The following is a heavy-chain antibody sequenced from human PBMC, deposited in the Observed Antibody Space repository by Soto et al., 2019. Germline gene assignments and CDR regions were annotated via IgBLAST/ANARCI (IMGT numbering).Heavy chain of an antibody. CDR1: GFTFTSSA. D-gene: IGHD6-19*01. V-gene: IGHV1-58*01. J-gene: IGHJ6*02. Sequence: SVKVSCKASGFTFTSSAVQWVRQARGQRLEWIGWIVVGSGNTNYAQKFQERVTITRDMSTSTAYMELSSLRSEDTAVYYCAAAGEGYSSGWNQYYYGMDVWGQGTTVTVSS. CDR2: IVVGSGNT. CDR3: AAAGEGYSSGWNQYYYGMDV.